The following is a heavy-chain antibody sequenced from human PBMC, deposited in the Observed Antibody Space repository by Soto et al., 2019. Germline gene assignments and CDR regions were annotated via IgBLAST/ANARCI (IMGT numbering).Heavy chain of an antibody. J-gene: IGHJ4*02. Sequence: GGSLRLSCAASGFTFSSYGMHWVRQAPGKGLEWVAVIWYDGSNQYCADSVKGRFTISRDNSKNTMYLQMNSLRAEDTAVYYCARDLGTYYDFWSGFDCWGQGTLVTVSS. CDR1: GFTFSSYG. CDR3: ARDLGTYYDFWSGFDC. CDR2: IWYDGSNQ. D-gene: IGHD3-3*01. V-gene: IGHV3-33*01.